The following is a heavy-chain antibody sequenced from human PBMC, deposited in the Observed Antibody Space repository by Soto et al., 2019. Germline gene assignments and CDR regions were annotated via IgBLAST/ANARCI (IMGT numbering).Heavy chain of an antibody. V-gene: IGHV1-69*06. Sequence: QVQLVQSGAEVKNPGSSVRVSCKTSGFTFNVYGIHWVRQAPGQGLEWMGGLIPIYDEPNYAQKFQGRVTMTADKSTATVYSELNSLRSEDTALYFCARVRDPHLDHYGLDVWGQGTTVTVSS. CDR1: GFTFNVYG. CDR3: ARVRDPHLDHYGLDV. CDR2: LIPIYDEP. J-gene: IGHJ6*02.